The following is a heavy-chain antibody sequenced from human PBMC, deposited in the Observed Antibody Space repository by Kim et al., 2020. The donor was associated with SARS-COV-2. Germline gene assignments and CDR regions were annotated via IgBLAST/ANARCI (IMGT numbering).Heavy chain of an antibody. J-gene: IGHJ4*02. D-gene: IGHD1-26*01. V-gene: IGHV4-59*08. CDR2: IHYTGST. CDR1: GGSIRDYY. CDR3: ARHSGSYYDDY. Sequence: SETLSLTCTVSGGSIRDYYWTWIWQPPGKGLEWIGSIHYTGSTNYNPSFKSRVTISVDTSKNQFSLRLTSVTAADTAVYYCARHSGSYYDDYWGQGTLVTVSS.